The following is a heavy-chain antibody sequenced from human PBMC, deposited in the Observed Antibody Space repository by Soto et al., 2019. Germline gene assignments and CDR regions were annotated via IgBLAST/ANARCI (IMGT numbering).Heavy chain of an antibody. Sequence: GGSLRLSCAASGFTFSSYAMTWVRQAPGKGLDWVSAISGSGAGTYYADSVKGRFTISRDNSKNTLYPQMNSLRAEDTAIYYCARNINSGSYYYFYYWDQGSLFTVSS. D-gene: IGHD1-26*01. V-gene: IGHV3-23*01. J-gene: IGHJ4*02. CDR1: GFTFSSYA. CDR3: ARNINSGSYYYFYY. CDR2: ISGSGAGT.